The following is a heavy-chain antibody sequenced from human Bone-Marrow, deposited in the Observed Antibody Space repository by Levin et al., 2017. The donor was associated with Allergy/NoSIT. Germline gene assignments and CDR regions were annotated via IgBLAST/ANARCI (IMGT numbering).Heavy chain of an antibody. CDR1: GFSLSTSGVG. CDR3: AHYDRTSMSGGLHLGELFN. CDR2: IYWDDDK. D-gene: IGHD3-16*01. Sequence: GSGPTLVKPPQTLTLTCTFSGFSLSTSGVGVGWIRQPPGKALEWLALIYWDDDKRYSPSLKSRLTITKDTSKNQVVLTMTNMDPVDTATYYCAHYDRTSMSGGLHLGELFNWGQGTLVTVSS. V-gene: IGHV2-5*02. J-gene: IGHJ4*02.